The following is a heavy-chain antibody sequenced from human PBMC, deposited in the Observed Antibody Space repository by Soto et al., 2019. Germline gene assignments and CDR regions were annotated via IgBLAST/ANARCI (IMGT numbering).Heavy chain of an antibody. CDR1: GGSISSGGYY. V-gene: IGHV4-31*03. D-gene: IGHD1-1*01. J-gene: IGHJ6*02. CDR3: AREGGTRTYYYYYGMDV. CDR2: IYYSGST. Sequence: SETLSLTCTVSGGSISSGGYYWSWIRQHPGKGLEWIGYIYYSGSTYYNPSLKSRVTISVDTSKNQFSLKLSSVTAADTAVYYCAREGGTRTYYYYYGMDVWGQGTTVTVSS.